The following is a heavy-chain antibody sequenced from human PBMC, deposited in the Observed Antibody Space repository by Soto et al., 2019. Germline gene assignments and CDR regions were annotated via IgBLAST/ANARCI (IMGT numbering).Heavy chain of an antibody. Sequence: SVKVSCKASGGTFSSYAISWVRQAPGQGLEWMGGIIPIFGTANYAQKFQGRVTITADESTSTAYMELSSLRSEDTAVYYCARVVGATKYYYYYGMDVWGQGTTVTVSS. D-gene: IGHD1-26*01. CDR2: IIPIFGTA. V-gene: IGHV1-69*13. CDR1: GGTFSSYA. J-gene: IGHJ6*02. CDR3: ARVVGATKYYYYYGMDV.